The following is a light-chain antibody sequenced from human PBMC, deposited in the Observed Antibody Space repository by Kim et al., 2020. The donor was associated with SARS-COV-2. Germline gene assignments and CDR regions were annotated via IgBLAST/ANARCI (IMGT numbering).Light chain of an antibody. CDR1: KLGDKY. CDR2: QDS. CDR3: QAWDSNTGVV. J-gene: IGLJ2*01. Sequence: SSELTQPPSVSVSPGQTASITCSGDKLGDKYACWYQQKPGQSPVLVIYQDSKRPSGIPERFSGSNSGNTATLTISGTQAMDEADYYCQAWDSNTGVVFGGGTQLTV. V-gene: IGLV3-1*01.